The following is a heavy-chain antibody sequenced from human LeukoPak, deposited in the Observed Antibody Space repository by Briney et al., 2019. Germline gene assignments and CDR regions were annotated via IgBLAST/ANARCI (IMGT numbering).Heavy chain of an antibody. CDR1: GFTFSSYA. J-gene: IGHJ4*02. Sequence: GGSLRLSCAASGFTFSSYAMSWVRLAPGKGLEWVSAISSGGGSTFYADSVKGRFTISRDNSMNTLYLQMNSLRAEDTAVYYCAKGVLVSYYFDYWGQGALVTVSS. CDR2: ISSGGGST. D-gene: IGHD4/OR15-4a*01. V-gene: IGHV3-23*01. CDR3: AKGVLVSYYFDY.